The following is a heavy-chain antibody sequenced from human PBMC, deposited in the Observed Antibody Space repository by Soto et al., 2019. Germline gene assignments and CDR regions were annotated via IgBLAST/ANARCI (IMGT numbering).Heavy chain of an antibody. J-gene: IGHJ4*02. CDR1: GFSFGNHW. Sequence: EVQLVESGGGLVQPGGSLRLSCAASGFSFGNHWMNWVRQAPGKGLEWVANINQDGGDKKYVDSVKGRFTISRDNAKSSLYLQMNSLTAEDTAVYYCARDNTAAAGIIDYWGQGTLVTVSS. CDR2: INQDGGDK. D-gene: IGHD6-13*01. CDR3: ARDNTAAAGIIDY. V-gene: IGHV3-7*01.